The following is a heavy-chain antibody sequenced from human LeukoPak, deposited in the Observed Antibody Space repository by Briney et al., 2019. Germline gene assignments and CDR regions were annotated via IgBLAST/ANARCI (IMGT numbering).Heavy chain of an antibody. CDR1: GGSISSYY. CDR3: ARHWSDCSGGSCYVFDY. J-gene: IGHJ4*02. Sequence: ASETLSLTCTVSGGSISSYYWSWIRQPPGKGLEWIGYIYYSGSTNYNPSLKSRVTISVDTSKNQFSLKLSSVTAADTAVYYCARHWSDCSGGSCYVFDYWGQGTLVTVSS. V-gene: IGHV4-59*08. D-gene: IGHD2-15*01. CDR2: IYYSGST.